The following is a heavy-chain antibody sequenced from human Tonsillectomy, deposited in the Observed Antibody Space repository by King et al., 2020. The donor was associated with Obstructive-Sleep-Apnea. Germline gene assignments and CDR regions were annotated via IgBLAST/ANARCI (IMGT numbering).Heavy chain of an antibody. V-gene: IGHV5-10-1*01. J-gene: IGHJ4*02. CDR3: SRRRGVYGSGSLGY. CDR1: GYSFTDYW. CDR2: IDPSDSYT. D-gene: IGHD3-10*01. Sequence: QLVQSGAEVKKPGESLRISCKGSGYSFTDYWITWVRQMPGRGLEWMVRIDPSDSYTTYSPSFHGHVTLSVDKSFTTAYIQWRSLKASDTAMYYCSRRRGVYGSGSLGYWGQGTLVTVSS.